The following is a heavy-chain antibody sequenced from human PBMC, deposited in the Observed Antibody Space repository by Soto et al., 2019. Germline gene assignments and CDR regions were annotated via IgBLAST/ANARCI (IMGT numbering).Heavy chain of an antibody. J-gene: IGHJ3*02. CDR3: ARDRWLQSFGDAFDI. V-gene: IGHV3-33*01. CDR2: IWYDGSNK. CDR1: VFTFISYG. Sequence: GWSLRLSCASSVFTFISYGMHWARQAPGKGLEWVAAIWYDGSNKYYADSVKGRFTISRDNSKNTLYLQMNSLRAEDTAVYYCARDRWLQSFGDAFDIWGQGTMVTVSS. D-gene: IGHD3-10*01.